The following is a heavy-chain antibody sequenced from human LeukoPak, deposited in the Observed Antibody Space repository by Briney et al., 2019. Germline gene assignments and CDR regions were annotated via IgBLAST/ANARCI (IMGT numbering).Heavy chain of an antibody. Sequence: GASVKVSCKASGYTSTSYGISWVRQAPGQGLEWMGWISAYNGNTNYAQKLQGRVTMTTDTSTSTAYMELRSLRSDDTAVYYCARDRGIMSWEQDYFDYWGQGTLVTVSS. CDR2: ISAYNGNT. CDR3: ARDRGIMSWEQDYFDY. J-gene: IGHJ4*02. V-gene: IGHV1-18*01. CDR1: GYTSTSYG. D-gene: IGHD1-26*01.